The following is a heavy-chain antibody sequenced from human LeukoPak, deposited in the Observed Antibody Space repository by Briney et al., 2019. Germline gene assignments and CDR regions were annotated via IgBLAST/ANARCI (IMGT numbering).Heavy chain of an antibody. J-gene: IGHJ6*02. V-gene: IGHV3-64*01. Sequence: GGSLRLSCAASGFTFSSYAMHWVRQAPGKGLEYVSAISSNGDNTYYTNSVKGRFTISRDNSKNTLYLQMGSLRAEDMAVYYCASEGAYSSSWPPRDYYYYGMDVWGQGTTVTVSS. CDR2: ISSNGDNT. CDR3: ASEGAYSSSWPPRDYYYYGMDV. CDR1: GFTFSSYA. D-gene: IGHD6-13*01.